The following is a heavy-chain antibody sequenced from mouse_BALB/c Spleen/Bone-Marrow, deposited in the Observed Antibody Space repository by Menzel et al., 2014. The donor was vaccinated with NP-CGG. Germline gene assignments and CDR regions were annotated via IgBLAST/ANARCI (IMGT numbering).Heavy chain of an antibody. J-gene: IGHJ2*01. CDR2: IDTSDTYT. Sequence: VQLQQSGAELVMPGASVKMSCKASGYTFTDYWMHWVKQRPGQGLEWIGAIDTSDTYTNYNQKFKGKATLTVDESSSTAYMQLSSLTSEDSAVYFCTRGRDGYYFDYWGQGTTLTVSS. CDR3: TRGRDGYYFDY. CDR1: GYTFTDYW. V-gene: IGHV1-69*01.